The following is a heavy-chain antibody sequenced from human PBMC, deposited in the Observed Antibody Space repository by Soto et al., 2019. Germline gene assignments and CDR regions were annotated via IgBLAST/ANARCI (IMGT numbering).Heavy chain of an antibody. D-gene: IGHD2-8*02. J-gene: IGHJ4*02. V-gene: IGHV3-74*01. CDR3: VRTSLVVARATRADY. Sequence: EVQLVESGGGLVQPGGSLRLCCAASGFTFSSYWMHWVRQAPGKGLVWVSRINSDGTSTTYADSVKGRFTISRDNAKNTLYLQMNSLRAEDTAVYYCVRTSLVVARATRADYWGQGTLVIVSP. CDR2: INSDGTST. CDR1: GFTFSSYW.